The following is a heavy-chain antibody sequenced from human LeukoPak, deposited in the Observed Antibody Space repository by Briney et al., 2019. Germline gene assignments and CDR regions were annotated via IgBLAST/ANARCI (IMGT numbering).Heavy chain of an antibody. CDR2: ISSSSSYI. Sequence: GGSLRLSCAASGFTFSSYGMHWVRQAPGKGLEWVSSISSSSSYIYYADSVKGRFTISRDNAKNSLYLQMNSLRAEDTAVYYCAREGSGYDPLFDYWGQGTLVTVSS. D-gene: IGHD5-12*01. CDR3: AREGSGYDPLFDY. CDR1: GFTFSSYG. J-gene: IGHJ4*02. V-gene: IGHV3-21*01.